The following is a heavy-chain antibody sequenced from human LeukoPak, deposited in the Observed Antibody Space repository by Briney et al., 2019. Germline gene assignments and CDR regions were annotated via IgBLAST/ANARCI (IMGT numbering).Heavy chain of an antibody. V-gene: IGHV1-2*02. CDR1: GYTFTAYY. Sequence: ALVKVSCKTSGYTFTAYYIHWLRQAPGQGLEWMGWMNPNSGGTKYAQTLQGRVTLTRDTSISTAYLELSSLTSDDTAVYFCARQGSNSSGWYPVDDWGQGTLVTVSS. J-gene: IGHJ4*02. D-gene: IGHD6-19*01. CDR3: ARQGSNSSGWYPVDD. CDR2: MNPNSGGT.